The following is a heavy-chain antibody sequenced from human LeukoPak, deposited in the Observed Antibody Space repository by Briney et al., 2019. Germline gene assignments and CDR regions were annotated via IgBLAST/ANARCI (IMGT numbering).Heavy chain of an antibody. V-gene: IGHV3-30*03. Sequence: GRSLRLSCAASGFTFSSYAMHWVRQAPGKGLEWVAVISYDGSNKYYADSVKGRFTISRDNSKNTLYLQMDSLRAEDTAVYYCARGSRQWLFADAFDIWGQGTMVTVSS. CDR1: GFTFSSYA. CDR3: ARGSRQWLFADAFDI. D-gene: IGHD6-19*01. J-gene: IGHJ3*02. CDR2: ISYDGSNK.